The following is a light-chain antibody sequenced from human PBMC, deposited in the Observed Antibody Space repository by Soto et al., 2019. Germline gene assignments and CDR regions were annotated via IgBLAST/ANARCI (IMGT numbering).Light chain of an antibody. CDR3: KQSLHSPWT. J-gene: IGKJ1*01. Sequence: EIVLTQSPLSLPVTPGEPASISCRSSQSLLHSDGYTFLDWYLQRPGQSPQLLIFSTSNRASGVPARFSGSGSGTEFTLNISRVQPDDLGVYYCKQSLHSPWTFGRGTQVDIK. V-gene: IGKV2-28*01. CDR2: STS. CDR1: QSLLHSDGYTF.